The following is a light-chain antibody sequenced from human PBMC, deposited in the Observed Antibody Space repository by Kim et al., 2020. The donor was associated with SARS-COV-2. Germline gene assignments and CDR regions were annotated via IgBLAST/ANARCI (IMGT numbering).Light chain of an antibody. Sequence: GQSVTISCTGTSSDVGGYNYVSWYQQHPGKAPKLMIYDVSKRPSGVPDRFSGSKSGNTASLTISGLQAEDEADHYCCSYAGSYTWVFGGGTQLTVL. CDR1: SSDVGGYNY. V-gene: IGLV2-11*01. CDR3: CSYAGSYTWV. CDR2: DVS. J-gene: IGLJ3*02.